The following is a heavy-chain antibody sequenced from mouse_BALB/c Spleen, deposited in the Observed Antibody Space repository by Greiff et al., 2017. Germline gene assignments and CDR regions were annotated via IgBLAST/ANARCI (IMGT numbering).Heavy chain of an antibody. CDR1: GFTFSDYY. CDR2: ISDGGSYT. CDR3: ARGSGFYAMDY. V-gene: IGHV5-4*02. Sequence: EVQLVESGGGLVKPGGSLKLSCAASGFTFSDYYMYWVRQTPEKRLEWVATISDGGSYTYYPDSVKGRFTISRDNAKNNLYLQMSSLKSEDTAMYYCARGSGFYAMDYWGQGTSVTVSS. D-gene: IGHD3-1*01. J-gene: IGHJ4*01.